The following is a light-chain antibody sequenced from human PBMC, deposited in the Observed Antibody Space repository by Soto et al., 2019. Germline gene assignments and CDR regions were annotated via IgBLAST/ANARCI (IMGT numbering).Light chain of an antibody. CDR1: QSISRG. Sequence: DIQMTQSPSTLSAFVGDRVTMTCRASQSISRGLAWYQQKPGKAPKLLIYKASSLDTGVPSRFSGSGSGTEFTLTISSLQPDDFAIYYCQQYNSYPRTFGQGTKVEIK. CDR3: QQYNSYPRT. V-gene: IGKV1-5*03. J-gene: IGKJ1*01. CDR2: KAS.